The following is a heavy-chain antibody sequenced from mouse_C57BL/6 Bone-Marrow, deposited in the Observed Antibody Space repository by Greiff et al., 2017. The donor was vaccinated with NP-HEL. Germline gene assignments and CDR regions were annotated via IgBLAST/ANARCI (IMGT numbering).Heavy chain of an antibody. V-gene: IGHV14-4*01. Sequence: VQLQQPGAELVRPGASVKLSCTASGFNIKDDYMHWVKQRPEQGLEWIGWIDPENGDTEYASKFQGKATITADTSSNTAYLQLSSLTSEDTAVYYCTTNSSLFDYWGQGTTLTVSS. CDR2: IDPENGDT. D-gene: IGHD1-1*01. J-gene: IGHJ2*01. CDR3: TTNSSLFDY. CDR1: GFNIKDDY.